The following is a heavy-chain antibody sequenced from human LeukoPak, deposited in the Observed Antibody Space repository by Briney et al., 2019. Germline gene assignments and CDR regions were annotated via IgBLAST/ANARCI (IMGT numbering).Heavy chain of an antibody. V-gene: IGHV3-30*18. Sequence: PGRSLRLSCAASGFXFSTYVFHWVRQAPGKGLEWVAVISYDGSEKYYADSVKGRFTISRDNSKNTLYLQMTSLRAEDTAVYYCAKEYCSTTNCLGDWGLGTLVTVSS. J-gene: IGHJ4*02. D-gene: IGHD2-2*01. CDR2: ISYDGSEK. CDR1: GFXFSTYV. CDR3: AKEYCSTTNCLGD.